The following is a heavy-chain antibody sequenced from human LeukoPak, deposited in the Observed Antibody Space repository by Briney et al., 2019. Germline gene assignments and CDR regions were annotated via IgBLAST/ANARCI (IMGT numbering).Heavy chain of an antibody. Sequence: SETLSLTCAVYGGSFSGYYWSWIRQPPGKGLEWIGEINHSGSTNYNPSLKSRVTISVDTSKNQFSLKLSSVTAADTAVYYCATTIEHYDSPRRGEFDPWGQGTLVTVSS. J-gene: IGHJ5*02. CDR2: INHSGST. CDR3: ATTIEHYDSPRRGEFDP. CDR1: GGSFSGYY. V-gene: IGHV4-34*01. D-gene: IGHD3-22*01.